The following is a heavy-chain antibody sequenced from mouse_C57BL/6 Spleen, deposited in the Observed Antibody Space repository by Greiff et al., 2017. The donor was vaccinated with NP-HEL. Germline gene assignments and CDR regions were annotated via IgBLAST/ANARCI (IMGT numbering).Heavy chain of an antibody. J-gene: IGHJ4*01. D-gene: IGHD2-10*01. Sequence: EVQLQESGPGLVKPSQSLSLTCSVTGYSITSGYYWNWIRQFPGNKLEWMGYISYDGSNNYNPSLKNRISITRDTSKNQFFLKLNSVTTEDTATYYFARSPTMYYAMDYWGQGTSVTVSS. CDR1: GYSITSGYY. CDR2: ISYDGSN. CDR3: ARSPTMYYAMDY. V-gene: IGHV3-6*01.